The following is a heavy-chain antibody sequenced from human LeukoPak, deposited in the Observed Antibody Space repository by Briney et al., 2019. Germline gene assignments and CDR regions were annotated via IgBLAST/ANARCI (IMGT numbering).Heavy chain of an antibody. D-gene: IGHD2-2*01. CDR3: ATGYCSSTSCYGFDY. V-gene: IGHV1-69*05. Sequence: SVKVSCKASGGTFSSYAISWVRQAPGQGLEWMGGIIPIFGTANYAQRFQGRVTITTDESTSTAYMELSSLRSEDTAVYYCATGYCSSTSCYGFDYWGQGTLVTVSS. CDR1: GGTFSSYA. CDR2: IIPIFGTA. J-gene: IGHJ4*02.